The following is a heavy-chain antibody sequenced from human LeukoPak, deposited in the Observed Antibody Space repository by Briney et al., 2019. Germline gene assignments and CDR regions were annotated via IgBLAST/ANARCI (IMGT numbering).Heavy chain of an antibody. Sequence: ASVNVSCKPSGYTFTKYGVSWVRQAPGQGLEGMGWISAYNGDIKYAQRGKGRVTMTTDTSTSTVYMELRSLRSDDTAVYYCARESGSDAFDIWGQGTMVTVSS. CDR1: GYTFTKYG. CDR2: ISAYNGDI. J-gene: IGHJ3*02. V-gene: IGHV1-18*01. CDR3: ARESGSDAFDI.